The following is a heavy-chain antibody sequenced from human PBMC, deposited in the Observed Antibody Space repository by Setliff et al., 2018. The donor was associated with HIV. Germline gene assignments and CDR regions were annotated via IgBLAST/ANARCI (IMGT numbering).Heavy chain of an antibody. CDR2: ILDTGSP. CDR1: GASVTTHS. J-gene: IGHJ5*02. V-gene: IGHV4-59*02. D-gene: IGHD3-10*01. CDR3: ARGGASSHWLGP. Sequence: SETLSLTCTVSGASVTTHSWSWIRQSPEKGLEWIAFILDTGSPNCSPSFKSRVTISVDTSMNQFSLKLTSVTAADTAIYYCARGGASSHWLGPWGKGILVTVSS.